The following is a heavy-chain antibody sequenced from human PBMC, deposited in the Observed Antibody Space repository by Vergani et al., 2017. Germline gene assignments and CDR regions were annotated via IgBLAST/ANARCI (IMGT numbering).Heavy chain of an antibody. V-gene: IGHV1-46*01. CDR3: AEAPHCGVPPGGP. D-gene: IGHD2-21*01. CDR1: GYTFTSSY. CDR2: INPSGGST. Sequence: QVQLVQSGAEVKKPGASVKVSCKASGYTFTSSYMHWVRQAPGQGLEWMGIINPSGGSTSYAQNAPGRVTMTRATATRTVYMELGSLRSEDTAVYYCAEAPHCGVPPGGPWGQGTLVTVSS. J-gene: IGHJ5*02.